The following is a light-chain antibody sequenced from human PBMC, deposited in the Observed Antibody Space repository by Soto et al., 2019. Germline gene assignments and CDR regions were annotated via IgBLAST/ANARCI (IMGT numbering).Light chain of an antibody. V-gene: IGLV1-44*01. J-gene: IGLJ2*01. CDR2: SGN. Sequence: QSVMTQPPSVSAAPGQKVTISCSGSSSNIGGNSVSWYQQLPGTAPKLLIYSGNQRPSGVPDRFSGSKSGTSASLAISGLQSEDEADYYCAAWDDSLNGLLFGGGTQLTVL. CDR1: SSNIGGNS. CDR3: AAWDDSLNGLL.